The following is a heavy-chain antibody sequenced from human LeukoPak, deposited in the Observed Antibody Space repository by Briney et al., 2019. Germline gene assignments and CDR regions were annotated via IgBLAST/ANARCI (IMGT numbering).Heavy chain of an antibody. D-gene: IGHD5-18*01. J-gene: IGHJ6*03. Sequence: SETLSLTCTVSGGSISSYYWSWIRQPPGKGLEWIGEINHSGSTNYNPSLKSRVTISVDTSKNQFPLKLSSVTAADTAVYYCARTTEGGYTYNYFYYYYMDVWGKGTTVTISS. CDR1: GGSISSYY. CDR2: INHSGST. CDR3: ARTTEGGYTYNYFYYYYMDV. V-gene: IGHV4-34*01.